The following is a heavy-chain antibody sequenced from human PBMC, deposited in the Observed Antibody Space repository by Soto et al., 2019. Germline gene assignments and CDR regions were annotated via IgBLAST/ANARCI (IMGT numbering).Heavy chain of an antibody. CDR2: IYHSGST. D-gene: IGHD6-6*01. CDR1: SGSISSSNW. V-gene: IGHV4-4*02. CDR3: ASRKYRIAARPSSY. Sequence: SETLSLTCAVSSGSISSSNWWSWVRQPPGKGLEWIGEIYHSGSTNYNPSLKSRVTISVDKSKNQFSLKLSSVTAADTAVYYCASRKYRIAARPSSYWGQGTLVTVSS. J-gene: IGHJ4*02.